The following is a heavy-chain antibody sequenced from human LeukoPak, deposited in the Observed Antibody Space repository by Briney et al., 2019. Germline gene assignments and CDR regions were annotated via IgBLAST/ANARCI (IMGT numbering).Heavy chain of an antibody. D-gene: IGHD3-10*01. J-gene: IGHJ4*02. V-gene: IGHV4-30-4*01. Sequence: PSETLSLTCTVSGGSISSGDYYWSWIRQPPGKGLEWIGYIYYSGSTYYNPSLKSRVTISVDTSKNQFSLKLSSVTAADTAVYYCARGLLGGLWFGELLPNYYFDYWGQGTLVTVSS. CDR2: IYYSGST. CDR3: ARGLLGGLWFGELLPNYYFDY. CDR1: GGSISSGDYY.